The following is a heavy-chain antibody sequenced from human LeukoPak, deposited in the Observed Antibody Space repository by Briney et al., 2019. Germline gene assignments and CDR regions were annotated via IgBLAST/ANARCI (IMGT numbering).Heavy chain of an antibody. J-gene: IGHJ4*02. D-gene: IGHD5-24*01. Sequence: PSETLSLTCTVSGGSISSYYWSWIRQPPGKGLEWIGYIYYSGSTNYNPSLKSRVTISVDTSKNQFSLKLSSVTAADTAVYYCARSSRDGWDFDYWGQGTLVTVSP. CDR3: ARSSRDGWDFDY. CDR1: GGSISSYY. V-gene: IGHV4-59*01. CDR2: IYYSGST.